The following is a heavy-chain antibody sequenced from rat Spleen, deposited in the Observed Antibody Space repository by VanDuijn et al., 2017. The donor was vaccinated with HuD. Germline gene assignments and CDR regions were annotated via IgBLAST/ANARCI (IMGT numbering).Heavy chain of an antibody. D-gene: IGHD4-3*01. CDR2: INKDSSII. V-gene: IGHV4-2*01. CDR1: GFNLNDYY. J-gene: IGHJ2*01. Sequence: EVKLVESGGGLFQPGRSLNLSCVASGFNLNDYYMAWVRQAPGKGLEWIAEINKDSSIIKYVPSLKDKITISSENAQNTLYRQMSKLGSEETAIYYCAREELGVRDWGQGIMVTVSS. CDR3: AREELGVRD.